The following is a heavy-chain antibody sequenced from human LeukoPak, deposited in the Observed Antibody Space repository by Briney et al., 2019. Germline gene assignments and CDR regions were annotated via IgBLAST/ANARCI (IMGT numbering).Heavy chain of an antibody. Sequence: GGSLKLSCAASGFTFSGSAIHWVRPASGKGLEWVGRIRSKANSYATAYAASVKGRFTISRDDSKNTAFLQMNSLETDDTAVYYCSLRGDGDSAFYFDYWGQGTLVTVSS. J-gene: IGHJ4*02. CDR1: GFTFSGSA. CDR3: SLRGDGDSAFYFDY. D-gene: IGHD4-17*01. CDR2: IRSKANSYAT. V-gene: IGHV3-73*01.